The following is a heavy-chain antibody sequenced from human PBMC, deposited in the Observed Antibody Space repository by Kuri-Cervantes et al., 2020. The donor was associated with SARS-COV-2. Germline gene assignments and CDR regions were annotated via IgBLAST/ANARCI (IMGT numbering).Heavy chain of an antibody. CDR2: ISGGGTSS. CDR3: AKDRDYYSRPPTFHY. V-gene: IGHV3-23*01. J-gene: IGHJ4*02. CDR1: GFTFSSYA. D-gene: IGHD2-2*01. Sequence: GESLKISCAASGFTFSSYAMSWVRQAPGKGLEWVSCISGGGTSSDYSDSVKGRFTISRDNSKNTLYLVMNNLRGEDTAVYFCAKDRDYYSRPPTFHYWGQGAQVTV.